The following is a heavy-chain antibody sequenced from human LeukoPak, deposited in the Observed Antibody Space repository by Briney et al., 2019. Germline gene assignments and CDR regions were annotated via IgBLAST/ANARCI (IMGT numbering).Heavy chain of an antibody. CDR1: GDSISSYH. CDR3: ARDIRSVGEILYFDY. J-gene: IGHJ4*02. Sequence: PSETLSLTCTVSGDSISSYHWSWIRQPPGKGLDWIAYFHYCGSATYNPSLKSRVTISMDTSKNQFSLKLSSVSPADTAVYYCARDIRSVGEILYFDYWGQGALVTVSS. D-gene: IGHD1-26*01. V-gene: IGHV4-59*01. CDR2: FHYCGSA.